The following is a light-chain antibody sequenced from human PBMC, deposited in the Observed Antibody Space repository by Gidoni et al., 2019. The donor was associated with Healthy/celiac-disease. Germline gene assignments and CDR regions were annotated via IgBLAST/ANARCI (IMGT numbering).Light chain of an antibody. J-gene: IGKJ4*01. CDR3: QQYDNLPLT. CDR2: DAS. Sequence: DIQMTQSPSSLSASVGDRVTITCQASQDISNYVNWYQQKPGKAPKLLIYDASNLETGGPSRFSGSGSGTDFTFTISSLQPEDIATYYWQQYDNLPLTFGEGTKVEIK. CDR1: QDISNY. V-gene: IGKV1-33*01.